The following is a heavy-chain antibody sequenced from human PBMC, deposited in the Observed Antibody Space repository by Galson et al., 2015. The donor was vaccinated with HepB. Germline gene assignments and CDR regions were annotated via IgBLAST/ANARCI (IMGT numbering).Heavy chain of an antibody. V-gene: IGHV3-48*04. D-gene: IGHD6-19*01. J-gene: IGHJ4*02. CDR1: GFTFSSYG. CDR2: ISGSSSSI. CDR3: ASRIAVAGNHYFDY. Sequence: LRLSCTASGFTFSSYGMNWVRQAPGKGLEWVSYISGSSSSIYYADSVKGRFTISRDNAQNSLYLQMNSLRAEDTAVYYCASRIAVAGNHYFDYWGQGTLVTASS.